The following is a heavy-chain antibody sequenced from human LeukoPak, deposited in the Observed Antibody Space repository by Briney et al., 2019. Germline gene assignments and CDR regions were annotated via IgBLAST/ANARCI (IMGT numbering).Heavy chain of an antibody. CDR1: GGSIRSYY. CDR3: ARVYYSNSYDYWYFDL. CDR2: IYYSGST. J-gene: IGHJ2*01. V-gene: IGHV4-59*01. D-gene: IGHD6-13*01. Sequence: SETLSLTCTVSGGSIRSYYWSWIRQPPGKGLEWIAYIYYSGSTNYNPPLKSRVTISLDTSKNKFSQKLSSVTVADTAVYYCARVYYSNSYDYWYFDLWGRGTLVTVSS.